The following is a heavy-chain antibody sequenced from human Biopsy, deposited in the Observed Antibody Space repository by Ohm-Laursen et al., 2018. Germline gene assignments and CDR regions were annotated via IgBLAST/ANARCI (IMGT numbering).Heavy chain of an antibody. Sequence: SLRLSCAASRFTFEDYAMHWVRLTPGKGLEWVSGIDWNRGSIAYGNSVKGRFTISRDNGKNFLYLQMSSLRVEDTALYFCAKDKGAHINYGDLYYFDSWGPGTMVTVSA. CDR2: IDWNRGSI. CDR3: AKDKGAHINYGDLYYFDS. CDR1: RFTFEDYA. V-gene: IGHV3-9*01. D-gene: IGHD3-10*01. J-gene: IGHJ4*02.